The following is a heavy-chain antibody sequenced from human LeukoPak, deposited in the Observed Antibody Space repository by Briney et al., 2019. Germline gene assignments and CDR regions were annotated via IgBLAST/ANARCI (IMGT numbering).Heavy chain of an antibody. V-gene: IGHV3-23*01. D-gene: IGHD2/OR15-2a*01. CDR2: ISGSGYSR. CDR3: AKEFLAADHDY. J-gene: IGHJ4*02. CDR1: GFTFSNYA. Sequence: GGSLRLSCAASGFTFSNYAMSWVRQAPGKGLEWVSAISGSGYSRYYADSVKGRFIISRDNSRNTLYLQMNSLRDEDTAVYYCAKEFLAADHDYWGQGTLVTVSS.